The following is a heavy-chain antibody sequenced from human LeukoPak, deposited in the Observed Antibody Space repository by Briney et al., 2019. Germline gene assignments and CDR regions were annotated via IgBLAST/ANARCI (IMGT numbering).Heavy chain of an antibody. V-gene: IGHV3-23*01. CDR1: GFTFRIYA. J-gene: IGHJ4*02. CDR2: ISGSGGST. CDR3: AEVARSGY. Sequence: GGSLRLSCAGSGFTFRIYAMSWVRQAPGKGLEWVSAISGSGGSTYYADSVKGRFTISRDNAKNSLYLQMNSLRAEDTAVYYCAEVARSGYWGQGTLVTVSS.